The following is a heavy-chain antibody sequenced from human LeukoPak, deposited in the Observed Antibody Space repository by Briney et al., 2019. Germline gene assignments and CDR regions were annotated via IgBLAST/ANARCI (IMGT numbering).Heavy chain of an antibody. V-gene: IGHV1-46*01. Sequence: ASVEVSCKASGYTFTSYYMHWVRQAPGQGLEWMGIINPSGGSTSYAQKFQGRVTMTRDTSTSTVYMELSSLRSEDTAVYYCARDQGGYYDSSGYYWSLSYWGQGTLVTVSS. CDR3: ARDQGGYYDSSGYYWSLSY. CDR2: INPSGGST. D-gene: IGHD3-22*01. CDR1: GYTFTSYY. J-gene: IGHJ4*02.